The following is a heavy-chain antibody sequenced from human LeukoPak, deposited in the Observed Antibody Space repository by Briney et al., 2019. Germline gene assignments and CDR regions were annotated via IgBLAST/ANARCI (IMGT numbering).Heavy chain of an antibody. Sequence: GGSLRLSCAASGFTFSSYAMSWVRQAPGKGLEWVSAISGSGGSTYYADSVKGRFTISRDNSKNTLYLQMNSLRAEDTAVYYCAKVRDSSGWYGLYFDYWGQGTLVTVSS. D-gene: IGHD6-19*01. CDR2: ISGSGGST. CDR1: GFTFSSYA. CDR3: AKVRDSSGWYGLYFDY. J-gene: IGHJ4*02. V-gene: IGHV3-23*01.